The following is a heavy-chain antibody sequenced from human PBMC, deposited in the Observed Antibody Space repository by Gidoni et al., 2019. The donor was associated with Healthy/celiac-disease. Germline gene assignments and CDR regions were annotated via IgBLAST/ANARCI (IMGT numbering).Heavy chain of an antibody. CDR1: GFPFSSYS. CDR3: AREYSSSWYPHYYYYYGMDV. Sequence: EVQLVESGGGLVKPGGSLRLSCAASGFPFSSYSMNWVRQAPGKGLEWVSSISSSSSYIYYADSVKGRFTISRDNAKNSLYLQMNSLRAEDTAVYYCAREYSSSWYPHYYYYYGMDVWGQGTTVTVSS. V-gene: IGHV3-21*01. CDR2: ISSSSSYI. D-gene: IGHD6-13*01. J-gene: IGHJ6*02.